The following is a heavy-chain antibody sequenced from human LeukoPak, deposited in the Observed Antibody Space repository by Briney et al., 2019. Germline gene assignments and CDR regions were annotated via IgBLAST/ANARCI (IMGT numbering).Heavy chain of an antibody. CDR1: GFTFENSA. CDR3: ARRSGDRAFDI. D-gene: IGHD3-10*01. V-gene: IGHV3-9*03. CDR2: ISWNSGDL. Sequence: QPGRSLRLSCAASGFTFENSAMHWVRQAPGKGLEWVSGISWNSGDLIYADSVKGRFTISRDNAKNSLYLQMNSLRLEDMALYYCARRSGDRAFDIWGQGTMVTVSS. J-gene: IGHJ3*02.